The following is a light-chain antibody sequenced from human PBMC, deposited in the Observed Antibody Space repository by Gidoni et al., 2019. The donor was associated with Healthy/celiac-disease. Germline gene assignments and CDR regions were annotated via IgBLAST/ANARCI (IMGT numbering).Light chain of an antibody. J-gene: IGKJ2*03. CDR2: AAS. Sequence: DIQMTQSPSSLSASVGDRVTITCRASQSISSYLNWYQQEPGKTPKPLIYAASNLQSGVPSRFSGSGSGTDFTLTISSLQPGEFATYYCQQSYSTPYSFGQGTKLEIK. V-gene: IGKV1-39*01. CDR1: QSISSY. CDR3: QQSYSTPYS.